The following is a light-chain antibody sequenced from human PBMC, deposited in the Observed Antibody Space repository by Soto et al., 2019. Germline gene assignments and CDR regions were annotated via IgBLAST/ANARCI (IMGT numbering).Light chain of an antibody. CDR1: KNNIGFYDF. V-gene: IGLV2-8*01. CDR3: KSYAGSNTYV. CDR2: EVV. J-gene: IGLJ1*01. Sequence: QSALTHPPSASGSPGQSVTISCTGTKNNIGFYDFVSWYQHHPGKAPRLIIYEVVQRPSGVPDRFSGSKSGNTASLTVSGLQAADEADYFCKSYAGSNTYVFGSGTRAPS.